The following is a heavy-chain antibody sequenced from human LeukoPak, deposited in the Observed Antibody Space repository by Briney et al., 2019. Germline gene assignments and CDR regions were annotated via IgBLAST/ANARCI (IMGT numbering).Heavy chain of an antibody. V-gene: IGHV3-7*01. CDR2: INEDGSDK. CDR3: ARDQGGGYSYGWQSFDY. J-gene: IGHJ4*02. D-gene: IGHD5-18*01. CDR1: GFTLSSYW. Sequence: GGSLRLSCAASGFTLSSYWMSWVRQAPGKGLEWVASINEDGSDKYYADSMKGRFTISRDNAKNSLYLQMNSLRAEDTAVYYCARDQGGGYSYGWQSFDYWGQGTLVTVSS.